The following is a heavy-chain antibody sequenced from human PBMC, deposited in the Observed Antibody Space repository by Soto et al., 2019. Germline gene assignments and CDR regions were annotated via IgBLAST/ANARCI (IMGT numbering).Heavy chain of an antibody. J-gene: IGHJ4*02. CDR2: IFYTGTT. CDR1: GGSISYNSYD. D-gene: IGHD2-2*01. CDR3: ARLVVVAPVANV. V-gene: IGHV4-39*02. Sequence: ASETLSLTCSVSGGSISYNSYDGGWIRQPPGKGLEWIGGIFYTGTTYYSPSLKDRVTMSMDTSKNSFSVNLTTVTAADTAVYFCARLVVVAPVANVWGQGTLVTVSS.